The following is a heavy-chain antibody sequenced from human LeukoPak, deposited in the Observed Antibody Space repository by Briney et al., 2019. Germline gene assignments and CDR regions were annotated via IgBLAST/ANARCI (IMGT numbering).Heavy chain of an antibody. Sequence: SETLSLTCAVYGGSFSGYYWSWIRQPPGKGLEWIGEINHSGSTNYNPSLKSRVTISVDTSKNQFSLKLSSVTAADTAVYYCARVYSGVPIYGSGSYYIPPYYYYYMDVWGKGTTVTVSS. V-gene: IGHV4-34*01. CDR1: GGSFSGYY. CDR3: ARVYSGVPIYGSGSYYIPPYYYYYMDV. D-gene: IGHD3-10*01. J-gene: IGHJ6*03. CDR2: INHSGST.